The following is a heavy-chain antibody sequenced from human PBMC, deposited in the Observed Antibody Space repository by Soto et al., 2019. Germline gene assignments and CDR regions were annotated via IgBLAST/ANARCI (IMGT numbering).Heavy chain of an antibody. CDR1: GFTFSNFE. J-gene: IGHJ6*02. CDR2: INTAGSTK. CDR3: ARAECSSPDCLTAYYSYGLDV. D-gene: IGHD3-9*01. V-gene: IGHV3-48*03. Sequence: GSLRLSGAASGFTFSNFEMHWVRQAPGKGLEWVSYINTAGSTKYYAESVKGRFTISRDNARNSLFLQMNSLRAEDTAVYYCARAECSSPDCLTAYYSYGLDVWGQGSTVTVSS.